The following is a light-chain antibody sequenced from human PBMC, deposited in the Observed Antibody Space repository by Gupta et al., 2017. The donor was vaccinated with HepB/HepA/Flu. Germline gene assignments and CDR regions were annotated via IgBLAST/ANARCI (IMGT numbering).Light chain of an antibody. Sequence: QTVVTQEPSFSLSPGGTVTLTFGLTSDSVSTTYYPSWHQQTPGQAPRTLIYNTNIRSSGVPDRFSGSILGNKAALTITGAQADDESHYYCVRYMGNGIWMFGGGTKLTVL. J-gene: IGLJ3*02. CDR3: VRYMGNGIWM. CDR2: NTN. CDR1: SDSVSTTYY. V-gene: IGLV8-61*01.